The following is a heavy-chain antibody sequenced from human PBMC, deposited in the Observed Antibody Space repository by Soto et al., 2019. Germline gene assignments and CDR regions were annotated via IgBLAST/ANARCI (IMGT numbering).Heavy chain of an antibody. CDR3: ARDRSGANFDY. D-gene: IGHD7-27*01. J-gene: IGHJ4*02. Sequence: AAVKVSCKASGYPFYTYGINWVRQAPGQRPEWMGWISAYNGQTDYAQKFRGRVTITADESTSTAYMELSSLRSEDTAVYYCARDRSGANFDYWGQGTLVTVSS. CDR1: GYPFYTYG. CDR2: ISAYNGQT. V-gene: IGHV1-18*01.